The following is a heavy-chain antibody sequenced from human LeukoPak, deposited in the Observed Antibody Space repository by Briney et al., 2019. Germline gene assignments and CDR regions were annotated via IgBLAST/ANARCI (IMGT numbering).Heavy chain of an antibody. CDR1: GFTFSSYW. J-gene: IGHJ6*03. CDR3: ARVLVYSYGYVDYMDV. V-gene: IGHV3-74*01. Sequence: GGSLRLSCAASGFTFSSYWMHWVRQAPGKGLVWVSRINTDGSSTSYADSVKGRFTISRDNAKNTLYLQMNSLRAEDTAVYYCARVLVYSYGYVDYMDVWGKGTTVTVSS. D-gene: IGHD5-18*01. CDR2: INTDGSST.